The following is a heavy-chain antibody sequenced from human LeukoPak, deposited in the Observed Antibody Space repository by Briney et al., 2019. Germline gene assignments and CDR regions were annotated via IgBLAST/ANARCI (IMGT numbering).Heavy chain of an antibody. V-gene: IGHV1-69*13. D-gene: IGHD5-12*01. J-gene: IGHJ4*02. CDR2: IIPIFGTA. Sequence: SVQDSCKATGGTFSSYPISGVRQAPAQELEWMGGIIPIFGTAKHAQKFQGRVTITADESTSTAYMELSSLRSEDTAVYYCASLNSGYDLPYYFDYWGQGTLVTVSS. CDR3: ASLNSGYDLPYYFDY. CDR1: GGTFSSYP.